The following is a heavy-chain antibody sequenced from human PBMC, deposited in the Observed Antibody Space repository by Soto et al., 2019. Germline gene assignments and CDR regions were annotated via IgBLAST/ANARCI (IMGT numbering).Heavy chain of an antibody. CDR1: GDSISSTIYS. CDR3: ARVLLRYSYGSFDD. V-gene: IGHV4-39*01. J-gene: IGHJ4*02. Sequence: SETLSLTCTVSGDSISSTIYSWGWIRQPPGKGLEWIGSIYYSGNTYYNPSLKSRVTISVDTSKNQFSLKLSSVTAADTAVYYCARVLLRYSYGSFDDWGQGKLVTVSS. CDR2: IYYSGNT. D-gene: IGHD5-18*01.